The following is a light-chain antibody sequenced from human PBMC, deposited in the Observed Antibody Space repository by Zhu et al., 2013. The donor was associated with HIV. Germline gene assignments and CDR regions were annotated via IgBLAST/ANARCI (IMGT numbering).Light chain of an antibody. CDR1: QSISRY. Sequence: DIQMTQSPSSLSASVGDRVTITCRASQSISRYLNWYQQKPGKAPKLLIYAASSLQSGVPSRFSGSGSGTDFTLTIRDLQPEDFATYYCQQYNSYWTFGQGTKVKSN. CDR2: AAS. J-gene: IGKJ1*01. CDR3: QQYNSYWT. V-gene: IGKV1-39*01.